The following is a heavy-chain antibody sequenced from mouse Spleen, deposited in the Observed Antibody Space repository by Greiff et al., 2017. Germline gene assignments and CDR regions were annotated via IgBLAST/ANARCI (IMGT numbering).Heavy chain of an antibody. CDR2: ISSGSSTI. J-gene: IGHJ3*01. D-gene: IGHD2-4*01. CDR3: AASMITTEAWFAY. V-gene: IGHV5-17*02. Sequence: EVKLVESGGGLVQPGGSRKLSCAASGFTFSSFGMHWVRQAPEKGLEWVAYISSGSSTIYYADTVKGRFTISRDNPKNTLFLQMTSLRSEDTAMYYCAASMITTEAWFAYWGQGTLVTVSA. CDR1: GFTFSSFG.